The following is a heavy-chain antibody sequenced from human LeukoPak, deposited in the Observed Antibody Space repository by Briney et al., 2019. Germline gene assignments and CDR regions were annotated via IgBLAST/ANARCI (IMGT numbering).Heavy chain of an antibody. V-gene: IGHV1-8*01. D-gene: IGHD3-3*01. Sequence: ASVKVSCKASGYTFTSYDINWVRQATGQGLEWMGWMNPNSGNTGYAQKFQGRVTMTRNTSISTAYMELSSLRSEDTAVYYCARGAEDFWSGYYTYYYYMDVWGKGTTVTVSS. J-gene: IGHJ6*03. CDR3: ARGAEDFWSGYYTYYYYMDV. CDR2: MNPNSGNT. CDR1: GYTFTSYD.